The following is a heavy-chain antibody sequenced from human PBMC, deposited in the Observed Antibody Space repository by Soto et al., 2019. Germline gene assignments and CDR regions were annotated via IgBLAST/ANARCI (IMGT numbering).Heavy chain of an antibody. Sequence: SETLSLTCTVSGGSISSYYWSWIRQPPGKGLEWIGYIYYSGSTNYNPSLKSRVTISVDTSKNQFSLKLSSVTAADTAVYYCARERSVSGYDYYYYGMDVWGQGTTVTVSS. J-gene: IGHJ6*02. D-gene: IGHD5-12*01. CDR1: GGSISSYY. CDR3: ARERSVSGYDYYYYGMDV. CDR2: IYYSGST. V-gene: IGHV4-59*01.